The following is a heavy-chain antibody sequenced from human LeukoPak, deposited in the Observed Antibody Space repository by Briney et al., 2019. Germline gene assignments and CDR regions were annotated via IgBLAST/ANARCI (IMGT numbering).Heavy chain of an antibody. CDR1: GFTFGGYA. Sequence: PGRSLRLSCTASGFTFGGYAMSWVRQAPGKGLEWVGFFRSKIHGGTTEYAASVKGRFTISRDDSKSIAYLQMNSLKTEDTAVYYCSRDNYYDSSAYSKYYFDYWGQGTLVTVSS. D-gene: IGHD3-22*01. CDR3: SRDNYYDSSAYSKYYFDY. CDR2: FRSKIHGGTT. J-gene: IGHJ4*02. V-gene: IGHV3-49*04.